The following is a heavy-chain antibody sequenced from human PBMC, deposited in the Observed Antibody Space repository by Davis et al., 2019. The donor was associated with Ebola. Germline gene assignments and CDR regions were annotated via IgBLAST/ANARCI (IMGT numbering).Heavy chain of an antibody. CDR1: GGSSSSHP. J-gene: IGHJ4*02. CDR3: ARDFDWGNYYFDY. V-gene: IGHV1-69*13. D-gene: IGHD3-9*01. CDR2: IIPIFDTP. Sequence: SVKVSCKTSGGSSSSHPISWVRQAPRQGLEWMGGIIPIFDTPHYAQKFQGRITITADASTSTAYMELSSLRSEYTATYFCARDFDWGNYYFDYWGPGTPVTVSS.